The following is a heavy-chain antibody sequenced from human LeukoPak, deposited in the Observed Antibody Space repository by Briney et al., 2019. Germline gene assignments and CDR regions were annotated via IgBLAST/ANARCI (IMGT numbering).Heavy chain of an antibody. J-gene: IGHJ5*02. V-gene: IGHV1-2*02. CDR3: ASTHPYCSSTSCYPDNWFDP. Sequence: ASVKVSCKASGYTFTGYYMHWVRQAPGQGLEWMGWISPNSGGTNYAQKFQGRVTMTRDTSISTAYMELSRLRSDDTAVYYCASTHPYCSSTSCYPDNWFDPWGQGTLVTVSS. CDR1: GYTFTGYY. CDR2: ISPNSGGT. D-gene: IGHD2-2*01.